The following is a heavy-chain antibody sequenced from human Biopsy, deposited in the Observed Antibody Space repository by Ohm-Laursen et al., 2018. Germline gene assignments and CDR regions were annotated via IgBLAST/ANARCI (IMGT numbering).Heavy chain of an antibody. D-gene: IGHD5-24*01. J-gene: IGHJ4*02. CDR3: ATTRSFDN. V-gene: IGHV3-11*01. CDR1: GSSFSDYN. CDR2: ISSSGRTM. Sequence: SLRLSCAASGSSFSDYNMIWIRQAPGKGLEWVSYISSSGRTMYYADSVKGRFTISRDNANKSLYQQMNSLRAEDTAVYYCATTRSFDNWGQGTLVTVSS.